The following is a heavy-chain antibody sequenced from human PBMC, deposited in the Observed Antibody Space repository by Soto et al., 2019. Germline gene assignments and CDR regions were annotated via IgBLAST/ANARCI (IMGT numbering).Heavy chain of an antibody. V-gene: IGHV4-39*01. Sequence: SETLSLTCTVSGGSISSSSYYWGWIRQPPGKGLGWIGSIYYSGSTYYNPSLKSRVTISVDTPKNQFSLKLSSVTAADTAVYYCARYIPGVRYYGMDVWGQGTTVTVSS. CDR3: ARYIPGVRYYGMDV. D-gene: IGHD2-2*01. CDR2: IYYSGST. J-gene: IGHJ6*02. CDR1: GGSISSSSYY.